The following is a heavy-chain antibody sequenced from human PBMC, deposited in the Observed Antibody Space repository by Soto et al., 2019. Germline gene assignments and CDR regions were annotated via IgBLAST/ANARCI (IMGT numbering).Heavy chain of an antibody. CDR3: ARASRVIVALDY. V-gene: IGHV3-72*01. J-gene: IGHJ4*02. CDR1: GFSISDHY. Sequence: EVQLVESGGGLVQPGGSQRLSCAASGFSISDHYMDWVRQAPGKGLEWVGRSRTKGNSYSTEYAASVKGRFSISRDDSLNSLYLQINSLKTEDTAMYYCARASRVIVALDYWGQGTLVTVSS. CDR2: SRTKGNSYST. D-gene: IGHD5-12*01.